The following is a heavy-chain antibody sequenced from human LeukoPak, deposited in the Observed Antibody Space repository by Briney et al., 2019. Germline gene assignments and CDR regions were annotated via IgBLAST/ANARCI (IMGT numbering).Heavy chain of an antibody. CDR1: GFTFSNAW. D-gene: IGHD3-10*01. J-gene: IGHJ5*02. CDR3: TTTYPLRGWFDP. Sequence: GGSLRLSCAASGFTFSNAWMSWVRQAPGKGLEWVGRIKSKTDGGTTDYAAPVKGRFTISRDDSKNTLYLQMNSLKTEDTAVYYCTTTYPLRGWFDPWGQGTLVTVSS. V-gene: IGHV3-15*01. CDR2: IKSKTDGGTT.